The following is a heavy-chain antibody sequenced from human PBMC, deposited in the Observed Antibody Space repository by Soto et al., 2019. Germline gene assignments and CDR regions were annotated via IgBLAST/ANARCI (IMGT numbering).Heavy chain of an antibody. V-gene: IGHV1-69*13. J-gene: IGHJ4*02. Sequence: SVNVSVKAASGTFSSYAISWVRQAPGQGLEWMGGIIPIFGTANYAQKFQGRVTITADESTSTAYMELSSLRSEDTDVYYCAMWEAVAGNGWGQGTQVTVSS. CDR1: SGTFSSYA. CDR2: IIPIFGTA. CDR3: AMWEAVAGNG. D-gene: IGHD6-19*01.